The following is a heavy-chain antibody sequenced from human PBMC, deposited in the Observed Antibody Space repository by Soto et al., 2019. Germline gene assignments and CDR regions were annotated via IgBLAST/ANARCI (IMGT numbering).Heavy chain of an antibody. D-gene: IGHD2-15*01. V-gene: IGHV3-30*03. CDR2: ISYDGSNK. CDR1: GFRFSSYG. J-gene: IGHJ4*02. Sequence: GGSLRLSCAVSGFRFSSYGMHWVRQAPGKGLEWVAVISYDGSNKYYADSVKGRFTISRDNSKNTLYLQMNSLRAEDTAVYYCARDRTRIRILDYWGQGTLVTVSS. CDR3: ARDRTRIRILDY.